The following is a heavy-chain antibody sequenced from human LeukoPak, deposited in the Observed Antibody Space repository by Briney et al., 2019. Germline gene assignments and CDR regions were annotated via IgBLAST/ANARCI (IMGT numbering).Heavy chain of an antibody. J-gene: IGHJ4*02. CDR1: GGSISSYY. CDR2: IYTSGST. Sequence: PSETLSLTCTVSGGSISSYYWSWIRQPAGKGLEWIGRIYTSGSTNYNPSLKSRVTMSVDTSKNQFSLKLSSVTAADTAVYYCARGPITMIIGIFDYWGQGTLVTVSS. CDR3: ARGPITMIIGIFDY. V-gene: IGHV4-4*07. D-gene: IGHD3-22*01.